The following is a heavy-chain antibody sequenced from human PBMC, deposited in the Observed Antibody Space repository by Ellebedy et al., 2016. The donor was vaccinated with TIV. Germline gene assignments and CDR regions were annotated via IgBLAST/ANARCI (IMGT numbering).Heavy chain of an antibody. D-gene: IGHD3-10*01. CDR2: ISASGGAT. Sequence: GESLKISXVASGFIFSNYAIHWVRQAPGKGLEWVSAISASGGATEYADSVKGRFTISRDNAKNSLYLQMNSLRAEDTAVYYCARDGLITMVRGGPGWFDPWGQGTLVTVSS. CDR3: ARDGLITMVRGGPGWFDP. J-gene: IGHJ5*02. V-gene: IGHV3-21*01. CDR1: GFIFSNYA.